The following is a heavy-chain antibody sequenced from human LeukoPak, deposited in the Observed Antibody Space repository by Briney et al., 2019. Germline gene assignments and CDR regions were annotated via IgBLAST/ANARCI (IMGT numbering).Heavy chain of an antibody. V-gene: IGHV3-66*01. Sequence: GGSLRLSCAASGFTVSSNYMNWVRQAPGKGLEWVSVIYSGGSTSYADSVKGGFTISRDNSKNTLYLQMNSLRAEDTAVYYCARKTDHQTGGDYWGQGTLVTVSS. D-gene: IGHD1-1*01. J-gene: IGHJ4*02. CDR3: ARKTDHQTGGDY. CDR2: IYSGGST. CDR1: GFTVSSNY.